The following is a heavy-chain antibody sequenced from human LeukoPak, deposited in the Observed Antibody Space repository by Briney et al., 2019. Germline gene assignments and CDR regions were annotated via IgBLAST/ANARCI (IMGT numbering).Heavy chain of an antibody. J-gene: IGHJ6*03. Sequence: GGSLRLSCEASGFTFSNYEMNWVRQAPGKGLEWLSYISSGGTTIYYADSLKGRFTISRDNAKSSLYLQMNNLRAEDTAVYYCARVFRDSYYYYYMDVWGKGTTVTVSS. CDR2: ISSGGTTI. V-gene: IGHV3-48*03. CDR3: ARVFRDSYYYYYMDV. CDR1: GFTFSNYE.